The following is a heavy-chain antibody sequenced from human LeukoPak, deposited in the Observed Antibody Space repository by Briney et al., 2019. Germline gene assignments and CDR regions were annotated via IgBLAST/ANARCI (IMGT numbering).Heavy chain of an antibody. J-gene: IGHJ6*02. V-gene: IGHV1-46*01. CDR1: GYTFTSYY. Sequence: ASVKVSCKASGYTFTSYYVHWVRQAPGQGLEWVGIINPSGGSTSYAQKFQGRVTMTRDTSTSTVYMELSSLRSEDTAVYYCARRTAVAGTPGNYYYYYGMDVWGQGTTVTVSS. CDR2: INPSGGST. D-gene: IGHD6-19*01. CDR3: ARRTAVAGTPGNYYYYYGMDV.